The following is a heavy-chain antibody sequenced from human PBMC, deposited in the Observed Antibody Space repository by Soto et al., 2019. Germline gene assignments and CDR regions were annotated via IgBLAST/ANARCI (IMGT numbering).Heavy chain of an antibody. CDR2: ISSSSSYI. CDR1: GFTFSSYS. Sequence: EVQLVESGGGLVKPGGSLRLSCAASGFTFSSYSMNWVRQAPGKGLEWVSSISSSSSYIYYADSVKGRFTISRDNAKNSLYLQMNSLRAEDTAVYYCAGGPYGSGSYYSDWGQGTLVTVSS. CDR3: AGGPYGSGSYYSD. V-gene: IGHV3-21*01. J-gene: IGHJ4*02. D-gene: IGHD3-10*01.